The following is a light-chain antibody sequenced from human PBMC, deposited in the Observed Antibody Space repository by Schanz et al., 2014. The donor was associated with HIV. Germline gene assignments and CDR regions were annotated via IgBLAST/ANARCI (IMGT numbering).Light chain of an antibody. CDR2: DAI. Sequence: EIVLTQSPGTLSLSPRARATLSCRASQSVTSNYLAWYQQKPRQAPRLLIYDAINRATGIPARFSGSGSGTEFTLTISSLQAEDVAIYYCQQYYSTPWTFGQGTKVEIK. CDR3: QQYYSTPWT. J-gene: IGKJ1*01. CDR1: QSVTSNY. V-gene: IGKV3-20*01.